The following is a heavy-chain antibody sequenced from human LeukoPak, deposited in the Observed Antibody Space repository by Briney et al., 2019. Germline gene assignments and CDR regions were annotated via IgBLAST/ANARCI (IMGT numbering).Heavy chain of an antibody. CDR1: GFTFSSYA. CDR2: ISGCGGST. D-gene: IGHD2-21*01. CDR3: AKDRRQNVVIATYYFDY. V-gene: IGHV3-23*01. J-gene: IGHJ4*02. Sequence: GGSLRLSCAASGFTFSSYAMSWVRQAPGKGLEWVSAISGCGGSTYYADSVRGRFTISRDNSKNTLYLQMNSLRAEDTAVYYCAKDRRQNVVIATYYFDYWGQGTLVTVSS.